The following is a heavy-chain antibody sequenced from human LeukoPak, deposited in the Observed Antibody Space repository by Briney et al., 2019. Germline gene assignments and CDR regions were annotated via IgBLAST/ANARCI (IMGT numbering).Heavy chain of an antibody. D-gene: IGHD2-8*01. Sequence: PGGSLRLSCAASGFTFSSNTMNWVRQAPGKGLEWVSSISSSSTYIYYADSVKGRFTISRDNSKNTLYLQMNSLRAEDTAVYYCARAGACTNGVCYYYYGMDVWGQGTTVTVSS. CDR1: GFTFSSNT. CDR3: ARAGACTNGVCYYYYGMDV. V-gene: IGHV3-21*01. J-gene: IGHJ6*02. CDR2: ISSSSTYI.